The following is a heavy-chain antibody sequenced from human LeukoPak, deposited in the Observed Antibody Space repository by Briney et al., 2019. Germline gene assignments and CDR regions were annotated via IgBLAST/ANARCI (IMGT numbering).Heavy chain of an antibody. CDR2: ISGTGGST. V-gene: IGHV3-23*01. CDR3: AKVGLPGAWRHFDY. Sequence: GGSLRLSCAASGFTFSSYAMSWVRQAPGKGLEWVSDISGTGGSTYYADSVKGRFTISRDNSKNTLYLQMNGLRAEDTAVYYCAKVGLPGAWRHFDYWGQGTLVTVSS. D-gene: IGHD2-2*01. CDR1: GFTFSSYA. J-gene: IGHJ4*02.